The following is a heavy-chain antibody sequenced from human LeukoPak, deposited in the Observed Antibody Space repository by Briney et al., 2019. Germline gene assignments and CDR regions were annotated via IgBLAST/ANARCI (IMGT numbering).Heavy chain of an antibody. CDR2: IYHSGST. J-gene: IGHJ5*02. D-gene: IGHD3-9*01. Sequence: SQTLSLTCTVSGGSMRSSNFYWGWIRQPPGKGLEWMGNIYHSGSTYYNPSVKSRVTVSVDVSSNRFSLHLTSVTAADTALYFCARTHFDSLGWFDPWGQGIQVIVSS. CDR3: ARTHFDSLGWFDP. V-gene: IGHV4-39*07. CDR1: GGSMRSSNFY.